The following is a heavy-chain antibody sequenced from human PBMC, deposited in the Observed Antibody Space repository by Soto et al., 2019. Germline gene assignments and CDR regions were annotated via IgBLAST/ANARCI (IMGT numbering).Heavy chain of an antibody. D-gene: IGHD6-6*01. CDR2: IHHSAST. J-gene: IGHJ6*02. CDR3: ASAWRDSSSYLSYYYGMDG. Sequence: SETLSLTCAVYGGSFSGYYWSWIRQPPGKGLECIGEIHHSASTNYKPSLKSRVSISVDTSKNQFSLKLSSVPAADTAVYYCASAWRDSSSYLSYYYGMDGRGQGTTVTVSS. CDR1: GGSFSGYY. V-gene: IGHV4-34*01.